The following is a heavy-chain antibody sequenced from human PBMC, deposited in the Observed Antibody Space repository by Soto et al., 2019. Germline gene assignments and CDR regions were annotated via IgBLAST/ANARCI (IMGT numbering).Heavy chain of an antibody. Sequence: SETLSLTCAVYGGSFSGYYWTWIRQPPGTGLEWIGEINHSGSTNYNPSLKSRVTISVDTSKNQFSLKLSSVTAADTAVYYCASVRGGYYYAMDVWGQGTTVTVSS. CDR1: GGSFSGYY. CDR2: INHSGST. CDR3: ASVRGGYYYAMDV. J-gene: IGHJ6*02. V-gene: IGHV4-34*01. D-gene: IGHD3-10*02.